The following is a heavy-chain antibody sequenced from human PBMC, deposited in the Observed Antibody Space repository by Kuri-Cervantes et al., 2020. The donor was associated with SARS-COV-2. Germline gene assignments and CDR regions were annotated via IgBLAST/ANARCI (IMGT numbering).Heavy chain of an antibody. Sequence: LSLTCAASGFTFSSYAMSWVRQAPGKGLEWVSAISGSGVSTHYTDSVKGRFTISRDNSKNTLYLQMNSLRAEDTAVYYCAKDYYGNWFDPWGQGTLVTVSS. CDR3: AKDYYGNWFDP. CDR2: ISGSGVST. J-gene: IGHJ5*02. V-gene: IGHV3-23*01. D-gene: IGHD3-22*01. CDR1: GFTFSSYA.